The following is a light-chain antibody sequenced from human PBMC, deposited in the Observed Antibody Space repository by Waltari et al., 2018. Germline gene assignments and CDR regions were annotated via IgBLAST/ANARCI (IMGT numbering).Light chain of an antibody. CDR3: ETGGHGTWV. J-gene: IGLJ3*02. CDR2: VNSDGGH. Sequence: QLVLTQSPSASASLGASVKLTCTLSSGHITNVIAWHQQQPGKGPRYLMKVNSDGGHRKGDDIPDRFSGSGSGPERYLTISSLQSEDEADYYCETGGHGTWVFGGGTKLTVL. V-gene: IGLV4-69*01. CDR1: SGHITNV.